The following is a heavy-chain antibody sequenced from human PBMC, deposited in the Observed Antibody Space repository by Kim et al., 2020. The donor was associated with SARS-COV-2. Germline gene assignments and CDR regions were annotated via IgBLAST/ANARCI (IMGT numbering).Heavy chain of an antibody. V-gene: IGHV3-23*01. CDR2: VSASGGVT. Sequence: GGSLRLSCAASGFTFNSYAISWVRQAPGKGLEWVSVVSASGGVTYYAGSVKGRFTISRDNSRNTMYLQMNSLRAEDTAVYYCAKADGSWGQYYFDYWGLGTLVTVSS. CDR3: AKADGSWGQYYFDY. D-gene: IGHD1-26*01. J-gene: IGHJ4*02. CDR1: GFTFNSYA.